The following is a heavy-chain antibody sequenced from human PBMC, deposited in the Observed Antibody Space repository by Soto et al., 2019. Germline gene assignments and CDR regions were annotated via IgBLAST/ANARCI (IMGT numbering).Heavy chain of an antibody. J-gene: IGHJ5*02. CDR2: IYYSGST. CDR1: GGSISSYY. CDR3: ARGAYDILTGPARYWFDP. V-gene: IGHV4-59*01. Sequence: PSETLSLTCTVSGGSISSYYWSWIRQPPGKGLEWIGYIYYSGSTNYNPSLKSRVTISVDTSKNQFFLKLSSVTAADTAVYYCARGAYDILTGPARYWFDPWGQGTLVTVSS. D-gene: IGHD3-9*01.